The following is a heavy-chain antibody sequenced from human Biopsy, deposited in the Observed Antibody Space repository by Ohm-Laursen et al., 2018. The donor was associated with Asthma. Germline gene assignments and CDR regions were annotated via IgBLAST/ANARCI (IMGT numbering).Heavy chain of an antibody. CDR1: GFTFSSYG. Sequence: SLRLSCAASGFTFSSYGRHWVRQAPGKGLEWVAVISYEGSKKYYADPVKGRFTISRDNSKNTLYLQMNSLRAEDTAVYYCASQSSGPDFWSGYYYFDYWGQGTLVTVSS. V-gene: IGHV3-30*03. J-gene: IGHJ4*02. CDR2: ISYEGSKK. CDR3: ASQSSGPDFWSGYYYFDY. D-gene: IGHD3-3*01.